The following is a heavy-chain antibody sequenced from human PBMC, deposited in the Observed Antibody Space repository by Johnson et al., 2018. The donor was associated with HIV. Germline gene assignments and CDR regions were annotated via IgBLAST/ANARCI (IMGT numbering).Heavy chain of an antibody. CDR3: ARSIVGAIVDAFDM. CDR2: LYSDGGT. V-gene: IGHV3-66*01. CDR1: GFTVSSNY. Sequence: VQLVESGGGLVQPGGSLRLSCAASGFTVSSNYMSWVRQAPGKGLEWVSVLYSDGGTYYADSVKGRFTISRENAKNSLYLQMNSLRAEDTAVYYCARSIVGAIVDAFDMWGQATMVTVSS. D-gene: IGHD1-26*01. J-gene: IGHJ3*02.